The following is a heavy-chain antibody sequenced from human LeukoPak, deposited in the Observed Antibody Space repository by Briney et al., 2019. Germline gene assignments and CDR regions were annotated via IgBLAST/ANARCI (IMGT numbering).Heavy chain of an antibody. D-gene: IGHD3-22*01. CDR1: GGSISSYY. V-gene: IGHV4-59*01. CDR2: IYYSGST. J-gene: IGHJ4*02. Sequence: SETLSLTCTVSGGSISSYYWSWIRQPPGKGLEWIGYIYYSGSTNYNPSLKSRVTISVDTSKNQFSLKLSSVTAADTAVYYCARDSDDSSFDYWGQGTLVTVSS. CDR3: ARDSDDSSFDY.